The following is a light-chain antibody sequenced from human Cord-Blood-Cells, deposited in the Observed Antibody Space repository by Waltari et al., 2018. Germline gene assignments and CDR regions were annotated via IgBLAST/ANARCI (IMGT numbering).Light chain of an antibody. Sequence: EIVLTQSPATLSLSPGERATLSSRASQSVSSYLAWYQQKPGQAPRLLIYDASNRATGIPARFSGSGSGTDFTLTISSLEPEDFAVYYCQQRSNWPGLTFGGGTKVEIK. CDR1: QSVSSY. J-gene: IGKJ4*01. CDR3: QQRSNWPGLT. CDR2: DAS. V-gene: IGKV3-11*01.